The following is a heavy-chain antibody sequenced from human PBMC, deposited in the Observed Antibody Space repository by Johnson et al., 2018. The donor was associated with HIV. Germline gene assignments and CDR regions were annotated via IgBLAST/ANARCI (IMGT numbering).Heavy chain of an antibody. V-gene: IGHV3-20*04. D-gene: IGHD5-18*01. CDR2: INWNGGSS. Sequence: VQLVESGGGVVRPGGSLRLSCAASGFTFDDYGMSWVRQAPGKGLGWVSGINWNGGSSGYADSVKGRFTISRDNAKNSLYLQMISLRAEDTALYYCARGFRGYSYGYEAVDIWGQGTMVTVSS. CDR1: GFTFDDYG. CDR3: ARGFRGYSYGYEAVDI. J-gene: IGHJ3*02.